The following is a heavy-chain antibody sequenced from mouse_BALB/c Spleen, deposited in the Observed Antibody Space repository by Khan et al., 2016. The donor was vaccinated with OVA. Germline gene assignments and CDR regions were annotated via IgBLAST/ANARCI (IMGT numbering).Heavy chain of an antibody. V-gene: IGHV5-17*02. CDR3: ARGDGAWFAY. CDR1: GFSFSSFG. J-gene: IGHJ3*01. Sequence: EVELVESGGGLVQPGGSRKLACAVSGFSFSSFGMHWVRQAPEKGLEWVAYISSDSITLYYAATVKGRFTISRDNPRHTLFLQMTSLSSEDTAMYYCARGDGAWFAYWGQGTLVTVSA. D-gene: IGHD2-13*01. CDR2: ISSDSITL.